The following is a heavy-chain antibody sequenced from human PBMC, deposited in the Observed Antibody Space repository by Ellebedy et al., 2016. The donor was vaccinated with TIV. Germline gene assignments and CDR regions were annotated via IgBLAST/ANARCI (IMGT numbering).Heavy chain of an antibody. D-gene: IGHD4-11*01. CDR1: GDTFNSYA. Sequence: AASVKVSCKASGDTFNSYAISWVRQAPGQGLEWMGGIIPIFGTANYAQKFQGRVTITGDESTSTAYMELSSLRSEDTAVYYCASGRTTISTWHYYGLDVWGQGTTVTVSS. CDR3: ASGRTTISTWHYYGLDV. J-gene: IGHJ6*02. CDR2: IIPIFGTA. V-gene: IGHV1-69*13.